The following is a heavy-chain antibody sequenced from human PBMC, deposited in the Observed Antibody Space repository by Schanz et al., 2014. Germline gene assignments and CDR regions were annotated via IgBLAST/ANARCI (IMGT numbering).Heavy chain of an antibody. V-gene: IGHV3-21*04. CDR2: IRSDNNYI. CDR3: ARDKDVISTHFYSPFYFYVMDV. Sequence: EVQLVESGGGLVKPGGSLRLSCVASGFPFSTYSIHWVRQAPGKGLEWVSYIRSDNNYIYYADSVKGRFTISRDNSRNTLYLQMNSLTAEDTAVYYCARDKDVISTHFYSPFYFYVMDVWGQGTTVTVSS. D-gene: IGHD3-3*02. CDR1: GFPFSTYS. J-gene: IGHJ6*02.